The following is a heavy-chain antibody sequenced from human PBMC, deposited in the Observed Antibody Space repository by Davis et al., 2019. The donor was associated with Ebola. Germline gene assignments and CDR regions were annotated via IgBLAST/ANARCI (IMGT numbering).Heavy chain of an antibody. CDR1: GGTLRSYA. D-gene: IGHD1-26*01. Sequence: SVKVSCKASGGTLRSYAISWVRQAPGQGLEWMGGIIPMIHTTKYAQKFQGRVTITADQSTGTAYMELSSLRSEDTAVYYCARVPWATLAGWFDPWGQGTLVTVSS. J-gene: IGHJ5*02. V-gene: IGHV1-69*13. CDR2: IIPMIHTT. CDR3: ARVPWATLAGWFDP.